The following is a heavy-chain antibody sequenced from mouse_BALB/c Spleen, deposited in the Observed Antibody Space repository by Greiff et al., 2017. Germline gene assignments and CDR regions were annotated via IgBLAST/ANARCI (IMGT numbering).Heavy chain of an antibody. CDR2: IRLKSNNYAT. V-gene: IGHV6-6*02. J-gene: IGHJ2*01. CDR1: GFTFSNYW. Sequence: EVMLVESGGGLVQPGGSMKLSCVASGFTFSNYWMNWVRQSPEKGLEWVAEIRLKSNNYATHYAESVKGRFTISRDDSKSSVYLQMNNLRAEDTGIYNCTRHYYSSSYDLDYWGQGTTLTVSS. CDR3: TRHYYSSSYDLDY. D-gene: IGHD1-1*01.